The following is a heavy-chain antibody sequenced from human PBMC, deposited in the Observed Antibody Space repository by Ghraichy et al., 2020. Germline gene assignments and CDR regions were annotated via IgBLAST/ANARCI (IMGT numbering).Heavy chain of an antibody. J-gene: IGHJ6*02. CDR1: GLTYKNAW. Sequence: GGSLTLSCVVSGLTYKNAWMTWVRQGPGKGLEWVGHVRGRLDGGSTKYAAPVKGRFTISRDDSKTTMYLQMSNLKTEDTAVYYCATGAVELRNGMDVWGRGTTVTVS. CDR3: ATGAVELRNGMDV. CDR2: VRGRLDGGST. V-gene: IGHV3-15*01. D-gene: IGHD1-7*01.